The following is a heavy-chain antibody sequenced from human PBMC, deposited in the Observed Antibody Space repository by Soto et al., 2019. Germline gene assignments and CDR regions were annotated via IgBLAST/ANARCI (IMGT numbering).Heavy chain of an antibody. V-gene: IGHV3-33*01. CDR3: TRATFDV. CDR1: GFSFSTYA. CDR2: IWFDGVKE. J-gene: IGHJ6*02. Sequence: PGGSLRLSCAVSGFSFSTYAMHWVRQAPGKGLEWLAIIWFDGVKEYYAESVRGRFTISIDNSKNTVFLQMDTVGAEDSALYYCTRATFDVWGPGTTVTAP.